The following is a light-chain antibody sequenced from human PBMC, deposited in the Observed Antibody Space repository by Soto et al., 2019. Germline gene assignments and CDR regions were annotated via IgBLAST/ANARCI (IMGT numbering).Light chain of an antibody. CDR2: DAS. CDR3: QQYGSSPVT. V-gene: IGKV3-20*01. J-gene: IGKJ1*01. CDR1: QTVNSNY. Sequence: EIVLTQSPGTLSLSPGERATLSCRASQTVNSNYLAWYQQTPGQAPRLLIYDASSRATGIPDSFSGSGSGTDFTLTISRLEPEDFAVYYCQQYGSSPVTFGQGTKVEIK.